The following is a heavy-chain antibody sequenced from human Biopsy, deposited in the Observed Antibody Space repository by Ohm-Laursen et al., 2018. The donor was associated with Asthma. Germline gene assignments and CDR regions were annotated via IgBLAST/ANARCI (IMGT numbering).Heavy chain of an antibody. CDR3: ARKAGSCISRTCYSLDF. CDR2: INSVFGTT. V-gene: IGHV1-69*13. D-gene: IGHD2-2*01. CDR1: GGTFNTYV. J-gene: IGHJ4*02. Sequence: SVKVSCKSLGGTFNTYVIGWVRQAPGLGLEWMGGINSVFGTTTYPQKFQDRVTITANDSTSTVYMELSSLRSEDTAVYYCARKAGSCISRTCYSLDFWGQGTLITVSS.